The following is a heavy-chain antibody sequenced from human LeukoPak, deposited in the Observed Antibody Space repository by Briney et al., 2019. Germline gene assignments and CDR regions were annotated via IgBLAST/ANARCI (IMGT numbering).Heavy chain of an antibody. J-gene: IGHJ6*02. V-gene: IGHV1-69*13. CDR2: VIPIFGTA. Sequence: SVKVSCKASGGTFSSYAISWVRQAPGQGLEWMGGVIPIFGTANYAQKFQGRVTITADESTSTAYMELSSLRSEDTAVYYCASGDSWGCPTCDYYYYYGMDVWGQGTTVTVSS. CDR1: GGTFSSYA. D-gene: IGHD3-16*01. CDR3: ASGDSWGCPTCDYYYYYGMDV.